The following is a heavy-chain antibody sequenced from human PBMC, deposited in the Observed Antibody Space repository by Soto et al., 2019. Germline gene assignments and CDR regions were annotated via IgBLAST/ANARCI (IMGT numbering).Heavy chain of an antibody. CDR2: ISGGDGSP. V-gene: IGHV3-23*01. CDR3: AKWHTYNYDSLAFSGFDC. D-gene: IGHD3-16*01. CDR1: GFTFSSYA. J-gene: IGHJ4*02. Sequence: PGGSLGLSCVASGFTFSSYAMTWVRQAPGKGLEWVSAISGGDGSPSYADSVKGRLTISRDNSKNTLYLHMNSLRADDTAAYYCAKWHTYNYDSLAFSGFDCWGQGTQVTVSS.